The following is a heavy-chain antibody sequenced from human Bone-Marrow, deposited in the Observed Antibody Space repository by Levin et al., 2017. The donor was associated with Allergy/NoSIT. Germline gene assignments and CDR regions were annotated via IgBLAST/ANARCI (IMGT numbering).Heavy chain of an antibody. CDR3: AHRRTHTYFAN. CDR2: IFWNDEK. J-gene: IGHJ4*02. V-gene: IGHV2-5*01. Sequence: ESGPTLVKPTETLTLTCTLSGFSVDSTQVGVGWIRQPPGKALEWLAVIFWNDEKRYSPSLERRLTIAKDTSKNQVVLTLTNMDPVDTGTYYCAHRRTHTYFANWGQGTLVTVSS. CDR1: GFSVDSTQVG.